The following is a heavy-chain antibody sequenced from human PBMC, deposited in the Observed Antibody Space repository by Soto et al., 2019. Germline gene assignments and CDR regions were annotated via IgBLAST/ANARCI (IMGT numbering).Heavy chain of an antibody. CDR2: IYSDGST. CDR1: GFTVSNNY. V-gene: IGHV3-53*02. Sequence: EVQLVETGGGLIQPGGSLRLSCAASGFTVSNNYMSWVRQAPGKGLEWVSVIYSDGSTYYADSVKGRFTISRDNSKNTLYLQMNSLRAEDTAVYYCARDGNYYESSGYFDSWGQGTLIIVSS. D-gene: IGHD3-22*01. CDR3: ARDGNYYESSGYFDS. J-gene: IGHJ4*02.